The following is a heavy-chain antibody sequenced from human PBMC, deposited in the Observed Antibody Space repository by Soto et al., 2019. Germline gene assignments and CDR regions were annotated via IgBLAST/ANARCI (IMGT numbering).Heavy chain of an antibody. Sequence: HPGGSLRLSCAASGFTFSSYAMSWVRQAPRKGLEWVSAISGSGGSTYYADSVKGRFTISRDNSKNTLYLQMNSLRAEDTAVYYCAKEINWDSSGYVGVWVTPTFDYWGQGTLVTVSS. CDR2: ISGSGGST. D-gene: IGHD3-22*01. J-gene: IGHJ4*02. CDR3: AKEINWDSSGYVGVWVTPTFDY. V-gene: IGHV3-23*01. CDR1: GFTFSSYA.